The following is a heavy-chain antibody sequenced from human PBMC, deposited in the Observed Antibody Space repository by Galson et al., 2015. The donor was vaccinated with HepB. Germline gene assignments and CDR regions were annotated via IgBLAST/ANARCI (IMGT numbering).Heavy chain of an antibody. CDR2: INPNSGGT. J-gene: IGHJ4*02. Sequence: SVKVSCKASGYTFTDYYMHWVRQAPGQGLEWMGWINPNSGGTNYAQKFQGRVTMTRDTSISTAYMELSRLTSDDTAVFYCARDWGRSGWQNYCYFDYWGQGTLVTVSP. CDR3: ARDWGRSGWQNYCYFDY. V-gene: IGHV1-2*02. D-gene: IGHD6-19*01. CDR1: GYTFTDYY.